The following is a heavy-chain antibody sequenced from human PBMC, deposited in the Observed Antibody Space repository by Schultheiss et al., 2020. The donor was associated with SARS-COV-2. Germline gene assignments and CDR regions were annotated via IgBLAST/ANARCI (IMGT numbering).Heavy chain of an antibody. Sequence: ASVKVSCKASGYTFNSYAMHWVRQAPGQGLEWMGRMNPNTGVTKFAQKFQGRVTMTRDTSISTAYMELSSLGSDDTALYYCARANYYESGGYYFDYFDPWGQGTLVTVSS. CDR1: GYTFNSYA. D-gene: IGHD3-22*01. V-gene: IGHV1-2*06. CDR2: MNPNTGVT. J-gene: IGHJ5*02. CDR3: ARANYYESGGYYFDYFDP.